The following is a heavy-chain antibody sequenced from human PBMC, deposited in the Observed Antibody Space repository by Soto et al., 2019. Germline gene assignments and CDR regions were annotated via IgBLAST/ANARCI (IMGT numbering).Heavy chain of an antibody. Sequence: WSLRLSCAASGFTFAHYAMMWARQAPGRGLEWVSTIDGPTTNTHYIDSVKGRFFISRDNAINTVYLQMNGLRAEDTAVYYCVTWLSAHFDYWGRGTLVTVSS. CDR1: GFTFAHYA. CDR3: VTWLSAHFDY. CDR2: IDGPTTNT. D-gene: IGHD6-19*01. J-gene: IGHJ4*02. V-gene: IGHV3-23*05.